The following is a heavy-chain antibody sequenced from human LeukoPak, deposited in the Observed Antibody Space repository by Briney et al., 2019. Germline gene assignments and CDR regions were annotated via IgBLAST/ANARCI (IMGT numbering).Heavy chain of an antibody. J-gene: IGHJ2*01. CDR1: GFTFNNYA. CDR3: AKSGTLGPTRFDWYFDL. Sequence: GGSLRLSCAASGFTFNNYATGWVRQTPGKGLEWVSGITGNGRNTYYEDSVKGRFTNSRDNSKNTLYLQVSNLRAEDTAAYFCAKSGTLGPTRFDWYFDLWGRGTQVIVSS. D-gene: IGHD2-15*01. CDR2: ITGNGRNT. V-gene: IGHV3-23*01.